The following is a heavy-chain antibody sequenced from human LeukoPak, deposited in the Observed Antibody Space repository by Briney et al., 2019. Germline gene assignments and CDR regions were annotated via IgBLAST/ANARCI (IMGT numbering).Heavy chain of an antibody. V-gene: IGHV1-2*02. CDR1: VYTFTGYD. J-gene: IGHJ4*02. Sequence: AAALWDSCMASVYTFTGYDIYWVRPTPGQGLWWVGWINHKRGGTNYAQKFQGRVTMTRDTSISTAYMELSRLRSDDTAVYYCARLDYYDSSAYYGGEGFDYWGQGTLVTVSS. CDR3: ARLDYYDSSAYYGGEGFDY. CDR2: INHKRGGT. D-gene: IGHD3-22*01.